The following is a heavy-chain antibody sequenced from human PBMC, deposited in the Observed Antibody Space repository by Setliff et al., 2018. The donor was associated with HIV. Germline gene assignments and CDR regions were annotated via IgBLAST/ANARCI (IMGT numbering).Heavy chain of an antibody. J-gene: IGHJ3*01. CDR3: ARAISFDFPSGLKGTFDV. V-gene: IGHV4-30-4*01. D-gene: IGHD3-16*01. CDR2: IYYSGYYKA. Sequence: SETLSLTCSVSGASINNGDYYWSWIRQSPGEGLVWIGYIYYSGYYKAYYDSNPALKSRFSASVDTSRNQFSLELQSMTAADTAMYYCARAISFDFPSGLKGTFDVWGRGTMVTVSS. CDR1: GASINNGDYY.